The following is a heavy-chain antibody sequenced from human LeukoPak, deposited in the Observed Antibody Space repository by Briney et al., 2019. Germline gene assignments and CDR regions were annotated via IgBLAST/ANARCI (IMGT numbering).Heavy chain of an antibody. CDR2: IDTNTGNP. CDR1: GYTFTDHA. J-gene: IGHJ6*04. D-gene: IGHD3-10*01. V-gene: IGHV7-4-1*02. Sequence: ASVKVSCKSSGYTFTDHAINWVRQAPGQGLEYMGWIDTNTGNPTYAQAFTGRIVFSLDTSVSTAYLQIRSLKAEDTAVYFCARRSMVQHLDVWGKGTTVTVSS. CDR3: ARRSMVQHLDV.